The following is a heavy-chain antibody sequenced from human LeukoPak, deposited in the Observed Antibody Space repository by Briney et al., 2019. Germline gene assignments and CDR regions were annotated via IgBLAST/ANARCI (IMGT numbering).Heavy chain of an antibody. CDR3: ARDGRQWLVETRPLDY. J-gene: IGHJ4*02. Sequence: PGGSLRLSCAASGFTVSSNYMSWVRQAPGKGLEWVAVISYDGSNKYYADSVKGRFTISRDNSKNTLYLQMNSLRAEDTAVYYCARDGRQWLVETRPLDYWGQGTLVTASP. CDR1: GFTVSSNY. CDR2: ISYDGSNK. V-gene: IGHV3-30-3*01. D-gene: IGHD6-19*01.